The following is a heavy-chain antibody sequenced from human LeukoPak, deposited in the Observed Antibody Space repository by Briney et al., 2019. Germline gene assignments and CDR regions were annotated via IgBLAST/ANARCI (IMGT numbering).Heavy chain of an antibody. V-gene: IGHV4-34*01. D-gene: IGHD3-3*01. CDR2: INHSGST. J-gene: IGHJ6*03. CDR1: GGSFSGYY. CDR3: ARGPAIFGEPMARYMDV. Sequence: PSETLSLTCAVYGGSFSGYYWSWMRQPPGKGLEWIGEINHSGSTNYNPSLKSRVTISVDTSKNQFSLKLSSVTAADTAVYYCARGPAIFGEPMARYMDVWGKGTTVTVSS.